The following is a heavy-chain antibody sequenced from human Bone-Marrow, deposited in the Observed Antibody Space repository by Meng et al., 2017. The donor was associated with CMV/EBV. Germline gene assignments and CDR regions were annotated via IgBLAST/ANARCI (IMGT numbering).Heavy chain of an antibody. V-gene: IGHV4-30-4*08. Sequence: SETLSLTCTVSGGSISSGDYYWSWIRQPPGKGLEWIGYIYYSGSTYYNPSLKSRVTISVDTSKNQFSLKLSSVTAADTAVYYCGRMDFWSGYYGDYWGQGTLVTVSS. CDR1: GGSISSGDYY. D-gene: IGHD3-3*01. J-gene: IGHJ4*02. CDR2: IYYSGST. CDR3: GRMDFWSGYYGDY.